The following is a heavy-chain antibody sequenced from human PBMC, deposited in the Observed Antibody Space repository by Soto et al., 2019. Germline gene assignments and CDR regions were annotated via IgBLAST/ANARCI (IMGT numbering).Heavy chain of an antibody. CDR1: GGSITSSGYY. CDR3: ARGGVSTAVDY. CDR2: TSNSGST. D-gene: IGHD2-2*01. V-gene: IGHV4-31*03. Sequence: QVQLQESGPGLVKPSQTLSLTCTVSGGSITSSGYYWSWIRQHPGEGLEWIGFTSNSGSTSYNPSLKSGVTISVDTSSNQFSLNLKSVTAADTAVYYCARGGVSTAVDYWGQGTLVTVSP. J-gene: IGHJ4*02.